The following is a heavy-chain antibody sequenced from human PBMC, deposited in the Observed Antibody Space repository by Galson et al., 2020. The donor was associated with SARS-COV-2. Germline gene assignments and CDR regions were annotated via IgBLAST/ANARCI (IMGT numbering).Heavy chain of an antibody. Sequence: LETLSLTCTVSGGSISSTYNNWGWIRQPPGKGLEWIGSISNSGTTYYNPSLKSRVTISFDTSKNQFSLKLNSVTAPDTAVYYCARRITGWGFDYWGQGSLVTVSS. CDR3: ARRITGWGFDY. V-gene: IGHV4-39*01. D-gene: IGHD1-20*01. CDR2: ISNSGTT. J-gene: IGHJ4*02. CDR1: GGSISSTYNN.